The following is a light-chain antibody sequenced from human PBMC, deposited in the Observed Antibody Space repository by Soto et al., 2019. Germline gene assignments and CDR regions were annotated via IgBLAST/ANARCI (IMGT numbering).Light chain of an antibody. CDR1: QSISRY. V-gene: IGKV1-39*01. J-gene: IGKJ5*01. CDR3: QQSYSTHLIT. CDR2: AAS. Sequence: DIQMTQSPSSLSASVVDRATITCGATQSISRYLNSYQQKPXKAPKLXXYAASSMQSGVPSRFSGSGSGTDLTLTISSLQPEDFATYDCQQSYSTHLITFGQGTRLEIK.